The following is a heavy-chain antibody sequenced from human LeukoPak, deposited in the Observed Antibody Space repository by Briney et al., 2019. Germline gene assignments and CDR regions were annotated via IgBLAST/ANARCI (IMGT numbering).Heavy chain of an antibody. Sequence: ASVKVSCKASGYTFADYYMQWVRQAPGQGLEWMGWINPNSGGTNYAQKFQGRVTMTRDTSISTAYMELSRLRSDDTAVYYCARDLYGDSPSLGDPWGQGTLVTVSS. CDR2: INPNSGGT. CDR1: GYTFADYY. D-gene: IGHD4-17*01. J-gene: IGHJ5*02. V-gene: IGHV1-2*02. CDR3: ARDLYGDSPSLGDP.